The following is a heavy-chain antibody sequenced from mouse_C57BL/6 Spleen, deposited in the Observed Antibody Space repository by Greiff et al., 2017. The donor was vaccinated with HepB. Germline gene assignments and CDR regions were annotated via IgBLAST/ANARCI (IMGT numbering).Heavy chain of an antibody. CDR1: GFNINDYY. V-gene: IGHV14-1*01. Sequence: EVQLQQSGAELVRPGASVKLSCTASGFNINDYYMHWVKQRPEQGLEWIGRIDPEDGDTEYAPKFQGKATMTTDASSNTAYLQLSSLTSEDPTVYYCTTGPPYYFDYWGQGTTLTVSS. J-gene: IGHJ2*01. CDR2: IDPEDGDT. CDR3: TTGPPYYFDY.